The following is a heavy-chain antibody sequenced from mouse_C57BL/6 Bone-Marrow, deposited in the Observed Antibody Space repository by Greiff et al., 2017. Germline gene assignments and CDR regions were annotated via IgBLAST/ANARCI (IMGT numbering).Heavy chain of an antibody. D-gene: IGHD1-3*01. CDR1: GFTFSDYY. Sequence: EVQVVESEGGLVQPGSSMKLSCTASGFTFSDYYMAWVRQVPEKGLEWVANINYDGSSTYYLDSLKSRFIISRDNAKNILYLQMSSLKSEDTATYYCASKASFYYAMDYWGQGTSVTVSS. J-gene: IGHJ4*01. V-gene: IGHV5-16*01. CDR2: INYDGSST. CDR3: ASKASFYYAMDY.